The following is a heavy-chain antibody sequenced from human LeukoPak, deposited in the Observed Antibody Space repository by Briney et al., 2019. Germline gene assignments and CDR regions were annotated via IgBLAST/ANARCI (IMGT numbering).Heavy chain of an antibody. CDR1: GDSISNSY. D-gene: IGHD3-16*01. Sequence: SETLSLTCTVSGDSISNSYWSWSWIRQPPGKGLEWIGYIYYTGSTEKNPSLKSRVTISLDTPNNQISLRLNSVTAADTAVYFGARPRGGYTFVFPSRDLLKAFDFGAKG. V-gene: IGHV4-59*01. J-gene: IGHJ3*01. CDR2: IYYTGST. CDR3: ARPRGGYTFVFPSRDLLKAFDF.